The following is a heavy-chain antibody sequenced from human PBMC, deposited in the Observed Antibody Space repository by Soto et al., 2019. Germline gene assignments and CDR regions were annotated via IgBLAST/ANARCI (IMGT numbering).Heavy chain of an antibody. J-gene: IGHJ6*02. CDR3: AREYYYTMDV. Sequence: QVQLVESGGGLVRPGGSLRLSCEASGFTFRDYYMTWFRQAPGKGLEWLSYIDSSTKYTNYAASVKGRFTISRDNAKNSLYLQTNSLRADDTAVYYCAREYYYTMDVWGQGTRVTVSS. V-gene: IGHV3-11*05. CDR2: IDSSTKYT. CDR1: GFTFRDYY.